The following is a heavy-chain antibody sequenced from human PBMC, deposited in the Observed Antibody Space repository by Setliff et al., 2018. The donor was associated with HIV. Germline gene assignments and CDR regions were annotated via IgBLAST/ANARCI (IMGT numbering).Heavy chain of an antibody. CDR3: ARAMRGVVVTNMYYYYGMDV. CDR2: IYHSGST. J-gene: IGHJ6*02. CDR1: GYSIGSGYY. D-gene: IGHD2-21*02. Sequence: SETLSLTCTVSGYSIGSGYYWGWIRQPPGKGLEWIGSIYHSGSTYYNPSLKSRVTISVDTSKNQFSLKLSSVTAADTAVYYCARAMRGVVVTNMYYYYGMDVWGQGTTVTVSS. V-gene: IGHV4-38-2*02.